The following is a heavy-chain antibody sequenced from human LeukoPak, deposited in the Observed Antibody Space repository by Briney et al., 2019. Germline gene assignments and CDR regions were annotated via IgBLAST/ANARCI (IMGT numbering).Heavy chain of an antibody. CDR2: ISSDGSSK. Sequence: GGSLRLSCAASGFTFSSYTLHWVRQAPGKGLEWVAVISSDGSSKYYADSAKGRFTISRDNSKNPLYLQMSSLRAEDTAVYYCARAEGKSGYYTLYYGMDVWGQGTTVTVSS. CDR1: GFTFSSYT. D-gene: IGHD3-22*01. CDR3: ARAEGKSGYYTLYYGMDV. V-gene: IGHV3-30-3*01. J-gene: IGHJ6*02.